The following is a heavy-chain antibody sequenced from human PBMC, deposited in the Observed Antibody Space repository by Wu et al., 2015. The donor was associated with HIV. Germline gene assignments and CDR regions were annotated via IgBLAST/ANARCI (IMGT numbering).Heavy chain of an antibody. CDR3: AEDTVAK. D-gene: IGHD2-8*02. Sequence: VQSGTEVKKPGTSVNVSCKASGISFVNNGITWVRQAPGQGLEWMGWINGENGDIRESQKFQGRLILAKDTPSTTAYMVLRDLTSDDTATYYCAEDTVAKWGQGTLVTVSS. V-gene: IGHV1-18*01. CDR2: INGENGDI. CDR1: GISFVNNG. J-gene: IGHJ4*02.